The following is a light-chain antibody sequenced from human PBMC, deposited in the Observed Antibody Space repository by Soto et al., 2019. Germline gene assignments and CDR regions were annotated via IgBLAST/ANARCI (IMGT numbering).Light chain of an antibody. J-gene: IGLJ2*01. Sequence: QSALTQPASVSGSPGQSITISCTGTSSDVGGYNYVSWYQQHPGKAPKLMIYDVSNRSSGVSNRFSGSKSGNTASLTISGLQDEDEADYYCSSYTSSSTLVVFGGGTKVTVL. CDR3: SSYTSSSTLVV. V-gene: IGLV2-14*01. CDR2: DVS. CDR1: SSDVGGYNY.